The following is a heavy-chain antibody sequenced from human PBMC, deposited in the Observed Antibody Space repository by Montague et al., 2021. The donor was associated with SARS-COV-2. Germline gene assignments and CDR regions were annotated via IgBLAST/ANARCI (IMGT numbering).Heavy chain of an antibody. CDR2: IYSGGST. D-gene: IGHD3-22*01. Sequence: SLGLSCAASGFTVSSNYMSWVRQAPGKGLEWVSVIYSGGSTYYADSVKGRFTISRHNSKNTLYLQMNSLRAEDTAVYYCARGKDYYDSSGYYLPLNGMDVWGQGTTVTVSS. J-gene: IGHJ6*02. V-gene: IGHV3-53*04. CDR3: ARGKDYYDSSGYYLPLNGMDV. CDR1: GFTVSSNY.